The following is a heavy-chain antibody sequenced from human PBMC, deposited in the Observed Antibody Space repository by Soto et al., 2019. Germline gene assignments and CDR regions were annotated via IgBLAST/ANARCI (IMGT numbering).Heavy chain of an antibody. D-gene: IGHD2-21*01. CDR1: GGTFSSYA. J-gene: IGHJ4*02. CDR2: IIPIFGTA. CDR3: ARSHGETREYYFDY. V-gene: IGHV1-69*06. Sequence: GASVKVSCKASGGTFSSYAISWVLEAPGQGLEWMGGIIPIFGTANYAQKFQGRVTITADTSTSTAYMELRSLRSDDTAVYYCARSHGETREYYFDYWGQGTLVTVSS.